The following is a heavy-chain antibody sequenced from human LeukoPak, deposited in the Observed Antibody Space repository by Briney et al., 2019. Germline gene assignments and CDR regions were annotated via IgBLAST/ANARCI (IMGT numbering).Heavy chain of an antibody. CDR1: GDSVSSNSAA. J-gene: IGHJ6*02. CDR3: ARGNWKVLNYYYGMDV. V-gene: IGHV6-1*01. D-gene: IGHD1-20*01. Sequence: SQTLSLTCAISGDSVSSNSAAWNWIRQSPSRGLEWLGRTYYRSKWYNDYAVSVKSRITINPDTSKNQFSLQLNSVTPGNTAVYYWARGNWKVLNYYYGMDVWGQGTPGTASS. CDR2: TYYRSKWYN.